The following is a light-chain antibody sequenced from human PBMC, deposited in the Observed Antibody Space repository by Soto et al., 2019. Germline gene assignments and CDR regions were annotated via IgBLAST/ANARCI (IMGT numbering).Light chain of an antibody. Sequence: EIVLTQSPATLSLSPGERVTLSCRASQSVSNYLAWYQQKPGQAPRLLNYDASNRATGIPARFSGSGFGTDCPLTISSLEPEDSAVYYCQQRSTWVSFGGGTKVEIK. V-gene: IGKV3-11*01. J-gene: IGKJ4*01. CDR2: DAS. CDR1: QSVSNY. CDR3: QQRSTWVS.